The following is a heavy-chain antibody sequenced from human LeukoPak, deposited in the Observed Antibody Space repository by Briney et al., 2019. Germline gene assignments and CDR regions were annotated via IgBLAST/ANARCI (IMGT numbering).Heavy chain of an antibody. J-gene: IGHJ3*01. D-gene: IGHD3-3*01. CDR3: VKDMSGSNDAFDL. Sequence: GGSLRLSCAASGFTFDDYTMHWVRQAPGKGLEWVARIGWNSVRVDYADSVKGRFTIARDNAKNSLYLQMNSLRAEDMALYYCVKDMSGSNDAFDLWGQGTMVTVSS. CDR1: GFTFDDYT. CDR2: IGWNSVRV. V-gene: IGHV3-9*03.